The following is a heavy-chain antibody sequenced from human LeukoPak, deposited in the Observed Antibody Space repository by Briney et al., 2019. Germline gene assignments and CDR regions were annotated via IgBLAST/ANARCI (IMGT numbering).Heavy chain of an antibody. Sequence: PGGSLRLSCAASGFTFSSYGMHWVRQAPGKGLEWVAVISYDGSNRYYADSVKGRFTISRDTSKNTLYLQMNSLRSEDTAVYYCATIDSSGYYFDYWGQGTLVTVSS. J-gene: IGHJ4*02. CDR2: ISYDGSNR. CDR3: ATIDSSGYYFDY. D-gene: IGHD3-22*01. CDR1: GFTFSSYG. V-gene: IGHV3-30*03.